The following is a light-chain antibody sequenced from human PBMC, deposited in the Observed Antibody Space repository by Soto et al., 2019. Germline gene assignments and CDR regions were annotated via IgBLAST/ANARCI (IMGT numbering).Light chain of an antibody. Sequence: QSALTQPASVSGSPGQSITISCTGTSSDVGGYNYVSWYQQHPGKAPKLMIYEVSNRPSGVSNRFAGSKSGNTASLTISGLQTEDEAEYYCSSYAGSSIHWVFGGGTKVTVL. CDR3: SSYAGSSIHWV. CDR1: SSDVGGYNY. J-gene: IGLJ3*02. V-gene: IGLV2-14*01. CDR2: EVS.